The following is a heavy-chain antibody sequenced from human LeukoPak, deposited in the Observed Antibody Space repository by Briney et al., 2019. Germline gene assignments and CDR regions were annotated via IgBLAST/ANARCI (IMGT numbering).Heavy chain of an antibody. Sequence: AGGSLRLSCAASGFIFSDHYIDWVRQAPGKGLEWVGRSRNKANSYTTEYAASVKGRFTISGDDSKNSLYLQMNSLKTEDTAVYYCAPGGDYCSSSSCPSWGQGTIVTVSS. CDR2: SRNKANSYTT. D-gene: IGHD2-2*01. CDR3: APGGDYCSSSSCPS. V-gene: IGHV3-72*01. CDR1: GFIFSDHY. J-gene: IGHJ3*01.